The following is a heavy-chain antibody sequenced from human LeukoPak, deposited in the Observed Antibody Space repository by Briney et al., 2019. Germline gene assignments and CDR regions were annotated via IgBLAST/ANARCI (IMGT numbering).Heavy chain of an antibody. D-gene: IGHD5-18*01. CDR2: IYHSGST. CDR3: ARDLYSHNLDAEY. J-gene: IGHJ4*02. Sequence: SSETLSLTCTVSGYSISSGYYWGWIRQPPGKGLEWIGSIYHSGSTYYNPSLKSRVTISVDTSKNQFSLKLSSVTAADTAVYYCARDLYSHNLDAEYWGQGTQVTVSS. V-gene: IGHV4-38-2*02. CDR1: GYSISSGYY.